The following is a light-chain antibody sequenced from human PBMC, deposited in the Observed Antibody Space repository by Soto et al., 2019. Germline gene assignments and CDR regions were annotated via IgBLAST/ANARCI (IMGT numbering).Light chain of an antibody. J-gene: IGKJ4*01. CDR1: QSVSSY. CDR3: QQRSNWPLCPT. Sequence: EIVLTQSPATLSLSPGERATLSCRASQSVSSYLAWYQQKPGQAPRLLIYDASNRATGIPARFSGSGSGTDFTLTISSLEPEDFAVYYCQQRSNWPLCPTFGGGTKVEIK. V-gene: IGKV3-11*01. CDR2: DAS.